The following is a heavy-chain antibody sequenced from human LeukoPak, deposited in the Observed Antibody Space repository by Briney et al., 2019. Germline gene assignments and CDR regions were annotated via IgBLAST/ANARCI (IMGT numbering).Heavy chain of an antibody. V-gene: IGHV3-21*01. D-gene: IGHD3-3*01. J-gene: IGHJ5*02. Sequence: GGSLRLSCAASGFTFSSYSMNWVRQAPGKGLEWVSSISSSSSYIYYADSVKGRFTISRDNAKNSLYLQMNSLRAEDTAVYYCAREGRDYDFWSGYPTSNWFDPWGQGTLVTASS. CDR3: AREGRDYDFWSGYPTSNWFDP. CDR2: ISSSSSYI. CDR1: GFTFSSYS.